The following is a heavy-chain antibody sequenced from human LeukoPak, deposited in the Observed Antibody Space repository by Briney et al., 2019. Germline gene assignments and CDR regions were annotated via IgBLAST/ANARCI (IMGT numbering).Heavy chain of an antibody. D-gene: IGHD6-6*01. J-gene: IGHJ6*03. CDR1: GFTFSSYS. Sequence: GGSLRLSCAASGFTFSSYSMNWVRQAPGKGLEWVSYISSSSSTIYYADSVKGRFTISRDNAKNSLCLQMNSLRAEDTAVYYCATVPQYYYYYYYTDVWGKGTTVTVSS. CDR3: ATVPQYYYYYYYTDV. CDR2: ISSSSSTI. V-gene: IGHV3-48*04.